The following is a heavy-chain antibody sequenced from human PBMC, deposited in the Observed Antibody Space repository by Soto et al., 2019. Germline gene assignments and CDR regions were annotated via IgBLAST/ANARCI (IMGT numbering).Heavy chain of an antibody. CDR2: IYYSGST. J-gene: IGHJ4*02. CDR3: AREQRSGYDYPWDYFDY. V-gene: IGHV4-59*01. Sequence: SETLSLTCTVSGGSISSYYWSWIRQPPGKGLEWIGYIYYSGSTNYNPSLKSRVTISVDTSKNQFSLKLSSVTAADTAVYYCAREQRSGYDYPWDYFDYWGQGTLVTVSS. D-gene: IGHD5-12*01. CDR1: GGSISSYY.